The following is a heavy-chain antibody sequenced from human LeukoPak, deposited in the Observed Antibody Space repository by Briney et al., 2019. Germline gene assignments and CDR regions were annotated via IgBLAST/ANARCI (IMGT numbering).Heavy chain of an antibody. CDR1: GGSFSGYY. Sequence: SETLSLTCAVYGGSFSGYYWSWIRQPPGKGLEWIGEINHSGSTDYNPSLRSRVIISLDTSKIQFSLKLTSVTAADTAVYYCARGGGYYESSGFFVNWGQGALVTVSS. CDR2: INHSGST. D-gene: IGHD3-22*01. CDR3: ARGGGYYESSGFFVN. V-gene: IGHV4-34*01. J-gene: IGHJ4*02.